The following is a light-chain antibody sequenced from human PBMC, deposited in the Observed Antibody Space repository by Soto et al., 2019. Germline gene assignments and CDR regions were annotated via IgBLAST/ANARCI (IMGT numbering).Light chain of an antibody. CDR1: QSVSSN. CDR2: GAS. V-gene: IGKV3-15*01. Sequence: EILMTQSPATLSVSPGARATLSCRASQSVSSNLAWYQHKPGQAPRLLIYGASPRATGIPGRFSGSGSETDFTLTITRLEPEDFAVYYCQQYSSSRTFGQGTKVDIK. J-gene: IGKJ1*01. CDR3: QQYSSSRT.